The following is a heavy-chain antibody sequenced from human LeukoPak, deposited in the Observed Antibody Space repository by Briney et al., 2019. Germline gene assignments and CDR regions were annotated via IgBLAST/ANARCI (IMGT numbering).Heavy chain of an antibody. CDR2: IYHSGST. CDR3: AREAVAGNNFDY. D-gene: IGHD6-19*01. CDR1: GYSISSGYY. J-gene: IGHJ4*02. V-gene: IGHV4-38-2*02. Sequence: SETLSLTCAVSGYSISSGYYWGWIRQPPGKRLEWIGSIYHSGSTYYNPSLKSRVTISVDTSKNQFSLKLSSVTAADTAVYYCAREAVAGNNFDYWGQGTLVTVSS.